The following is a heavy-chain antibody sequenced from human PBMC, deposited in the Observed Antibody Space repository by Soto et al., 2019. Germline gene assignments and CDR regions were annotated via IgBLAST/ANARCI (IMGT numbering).Heavy chain of an antibody. D-gene: IGHD5-12*01. CDR1: GFTFSSYS. Sequence: PGGSLRLSCAASGFTFSSYSMNWGRQAQGKGLEWVSSSSSRSGYIYYADSVKGRFTISRDNAKNSLYLQMNSLRAEDTAVYYCARENYDGGLDYWGQGTLVTVSS. J-gene: IGHJ4*02. CDR3: ARENYDGGLDY. CDR2: SSSRSGYI. V-gene: IGHV3-21*01.